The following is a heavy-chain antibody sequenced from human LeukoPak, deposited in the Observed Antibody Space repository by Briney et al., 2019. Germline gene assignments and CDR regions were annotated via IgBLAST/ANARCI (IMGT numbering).Heavy chain of an antibody. V-gene: IGHV4-59*08. J-gene: IGHJ5*02. D-gene: IGHD2-2*01. CDR1: GGSISSYY. CDR3: ARHNIVVVPAAMGSWFDP. Sequence: SETLSLTCTVSGGSISSYYWSWIRQPPGKGLEWIGYIYYSGSTNYNPSLKSRVTISVDTSKNQFSLKLSSVTAADTAVYYRARHNIVVVPAAMGSWFDPWGQGTLVTVSS. CDR2: IYYSGST.